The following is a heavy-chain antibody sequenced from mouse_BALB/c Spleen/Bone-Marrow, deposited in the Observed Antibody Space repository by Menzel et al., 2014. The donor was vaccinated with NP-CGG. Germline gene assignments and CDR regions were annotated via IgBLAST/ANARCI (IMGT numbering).Heavy chain of an antibody. D-gene: IGHD1-1*01. CDR1: GCNIKNTY. CDR2: IDPADDTT. CDR3: SRGTRYYFDY. J-gene: IGHJ2*01. V-gene: IGHV14-3*02. Sequence: WTTAGCNIKNTYIHWVKRRPEQGLDWIGRIDPADDTTIYDPKFQDKATITTDTSSSMAYLQRSSLTSEDAAVYFCSRGTRYYFDYRGQGTTLPVSS.